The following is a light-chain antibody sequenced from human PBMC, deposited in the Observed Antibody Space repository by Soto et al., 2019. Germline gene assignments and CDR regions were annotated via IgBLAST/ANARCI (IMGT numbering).Light chain of an antibody. CDR1: QDINNC. CDR3: QQYDNLPSIT. V-gene: IGKV1-33*01. CDR2: DAS. Sequence: DLQMTQSPSSLSASVGDRVTITCQASQDINNCLNWYQHKPGKPPKLLIYDASNLETGVPSRFSGSGSGTDFTFTISSLQPEDIATYYCQQYDNLPSITFGQGTRLEI. J-gene: IGKJ5*01.